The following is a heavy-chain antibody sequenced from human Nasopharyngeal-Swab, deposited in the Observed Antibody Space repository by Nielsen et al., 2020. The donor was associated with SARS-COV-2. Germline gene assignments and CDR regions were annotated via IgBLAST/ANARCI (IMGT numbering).Heavy chain of an antibody. CDR2: INAGNGNT. Sequence: WVRQAPGQGLEWMGWINAGNGNTKYPQKFQGRVTITRDTSASTAYMELSSLRSEDTAVYYCASGGAGGVIVTYYFDYWGQGTLVTVSS. CDR3: ASGGAGGVIVTYYFDY. V-gene: IGHV1-3*01. D-gene: IGHD3-16*02. J-gene: IGHJ4*02.